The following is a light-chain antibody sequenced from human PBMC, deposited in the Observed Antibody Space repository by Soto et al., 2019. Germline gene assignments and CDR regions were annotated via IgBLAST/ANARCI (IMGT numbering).Light chain of an antibody. CDR1: QDITNY. CDR3: QKYISATFT. Sequence: DIQMTQSPSSLSASVGDRVIITCRASQDITNYLAWYQQKPGEVPELLIYGASTLQSGVPSRFSGSGSGTEFTLTISSLQPEDIATYYCQKYISATFTFGPGTSVEIK. J-gene: IGKJ3*01. CDR2: GAS. V-gene: IGKV1-27*01.